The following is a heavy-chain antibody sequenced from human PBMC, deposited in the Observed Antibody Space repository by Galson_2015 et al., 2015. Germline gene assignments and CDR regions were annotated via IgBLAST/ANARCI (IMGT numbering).Heavy chain of an antibody. V-gene: IGHV3-30-3*01. CDR2: ISYDGGNK. CDR3: ARAPYDFWSGYPHYYYYYYGMDV. CDR1: GFTFSSYA. D-gene: IGHD3-3*01. Sequence: SLRLSCAASGFTFSSYAMHWVRQAPGKGLEWVAVISYDGGNKYYADSVKGRFTISRDNPKNTLYLQMNSLRAEDTAVYYCARAPYDFWSGYPHYYYYYYGMDVWGQGTTVTVSS. J-gene: IGHJ6*02.